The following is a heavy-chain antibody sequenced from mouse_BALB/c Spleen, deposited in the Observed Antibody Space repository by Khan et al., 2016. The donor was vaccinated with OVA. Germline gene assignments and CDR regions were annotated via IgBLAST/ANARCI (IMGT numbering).Heavy chain of an antibody. V-gene: IGHV9-3*02. CDR3: ARGNYYGSNSWFTY. CDR2: INTNTGEP. J-gene: IGHJ3*01. Sequence: QIQLVQSGPELKKPGETVKISCKASGYTFTNYGINWVKQAPGKGLKWIGWINTNTGEPTYAEEFKGRFAFSLETSASTAYLQLNNLKNEDTATNFCARGNYYGSNSWFTYWGQGTLVTVSA. CDR1: GYTFTNYG. D-gene: IGHD1-1*01.